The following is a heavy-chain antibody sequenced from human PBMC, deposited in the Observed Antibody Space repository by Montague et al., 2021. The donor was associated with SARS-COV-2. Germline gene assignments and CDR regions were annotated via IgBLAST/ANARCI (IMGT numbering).Heavy chain of an antibody. Sequence: SLRLSCAASGFTVSRNYMSWVRQAPGKGLEWVSVHYSGGSTYYAXXVKGLCTISRDNSKNTLYLQMNSLRAEDTAVYYCAREVATIFGLAFDIWGQGTMVTVSS. CDR1: GFTVSRNY. V-gene: IGHV3-53*01. D-gene: IGHD5-12*01. CDR3: AREVATIFGLAFDI. J-gene: IGHJ3*02. CDR2: HYSGGST.